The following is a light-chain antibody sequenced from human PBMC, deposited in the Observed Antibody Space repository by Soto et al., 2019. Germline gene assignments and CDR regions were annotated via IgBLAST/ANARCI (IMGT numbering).Light chain of an antibody. CDR1: SSNIGAGYD. V-gene: IGLV1-40*01. CDR2: GNN. J-gene: IGLJ2*01. Sequence: QSVLTQPPSVSGAPGQRVTISRTGSSSNIGAGYDVHWYQQLPGTAPKVLIYGNNNRPSGVPDRFSGSKSGTSASLAITGLQAEDEADYYCQSYDGSLSGSVFGGGTKVTVL. CDR3: QSYDGSLSGSV.